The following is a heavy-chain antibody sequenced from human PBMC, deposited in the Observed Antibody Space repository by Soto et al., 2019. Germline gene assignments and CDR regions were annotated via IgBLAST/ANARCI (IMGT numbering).Heavy chain of an antibody. J-gene: IGHJ6*02. CDR2: ISYDGSNK. V-gene: IGHV3-30-3*01. CDR1: GFTFRSYA. CDR3: ARDYVMGATTGLVYYYYGMDV. D-gene: IGHD1-26*01. Sequence: GGSLRLSCAASGFTFRSYAMHWVRQAPGKGLEWVAVISYDGSNKYYADSVKGRFTISRDNSKNTLYLQMNSLRAEDTAVYYCARDYVMGATTGLVYYYYGMDVWGQGTTVTVSS.